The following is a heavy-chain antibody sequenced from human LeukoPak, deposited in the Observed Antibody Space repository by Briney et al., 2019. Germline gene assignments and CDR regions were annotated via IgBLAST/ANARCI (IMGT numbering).Heavy chain of an antibody. J-gene: IGHJ4*02. CDR2: MNRDGTGK. Sequence: GGSLRLSCATSGFIFDSYWMTWVRQGPGKGLEWVANMNRDGTGKYYVDSVKGRFTISRDNAKNSLTLQMSSLRAEDTAVYYCARDFSLTRLERPFDCWGQGTLVTVSS. V-gene: IGHV3-7*01. CDR3: ARDFSLTRLERPFDC. CDR1: GFIFDSYW. D-gene: IGHD1-1*01.